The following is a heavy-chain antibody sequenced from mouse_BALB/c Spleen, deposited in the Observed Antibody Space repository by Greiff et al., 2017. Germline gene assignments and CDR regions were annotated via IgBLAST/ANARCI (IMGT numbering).Heavy chain of an antibody. CDR2: ISSGGST. Sequence: EVQLVESGGGLVKPGGSLKLSCAASGFTFSSYAMSWVRQTPEKRLEWVASISSGGSTYYPDSVKGRFTISRDNARNILYLQMSSLRSEDTAMYYCARTYDYDGAWFAYWGQGTLVTVSA. J-gene: IGHJ3*01. D-gene: IGHD2-4*01. V-gene: IGHV5-6-5*01. CDR1: GFTFSSYA. CDR3: ARTYDYDGAWFAY.